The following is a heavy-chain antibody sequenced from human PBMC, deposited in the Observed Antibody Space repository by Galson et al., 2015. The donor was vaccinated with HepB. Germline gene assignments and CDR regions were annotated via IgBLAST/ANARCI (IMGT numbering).Heavy chain of an antibody. D-gene: IGHD4-23*01. V-gene: IGHV7-4-1*02. CDR3: ARDVDTTMVTRPDY. CDR1: GYTFTSYA. J-gene: IGHJ4*02. Sequence: SVKVSCKASGYTFTSYAMNWVRQAPGQGPEWMGWINTNTGNPTYAQGFTGRFAFSLDTSVSTAYLQISSLQAEDTAVYYCARDVDTTMVTRPDYWGQGTLVTVSS. CDR2: INTNTGNP.